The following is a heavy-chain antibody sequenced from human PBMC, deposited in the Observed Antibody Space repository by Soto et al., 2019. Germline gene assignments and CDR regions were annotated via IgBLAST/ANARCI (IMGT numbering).Heavy chain of an antibody. D-gene: IGHD6-19*01. V-gene: IGHV3-49*03. CDR3: TRDPFSSGWYVGYYYGMDV. CDR2: IRSKAYGGTT. J-gene: IGHJ6*02. CDR1: GFTFGDYA. Sequence: TGGSLRLSCTASGFTFGDYAMSWFRQAPGKGLEWVGFIRSKAYGGTTEYAASVKGRFTISRDDSKSTAYLQMNSLKTEDTAVYYCTRDPFSSGWYVGYYYGMDVWGQGTTVTVSS.